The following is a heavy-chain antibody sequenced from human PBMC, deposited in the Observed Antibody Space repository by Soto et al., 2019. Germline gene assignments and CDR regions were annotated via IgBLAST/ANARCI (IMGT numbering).Heavy chain of an antibody. CDR1: GFNFSDYY. CDR2: ISTNSRYI. Sequence: GSLRLSCAVSGFNFSDYYMTWIRQAPGKGLEWISYISTNSRYIKYADSIKGRFTISRDNAKSSLYLQMNSLRAEDTAIYYCARGLGGSYFIAYWGQGTLVTVSS. J-gene: IGHJ4*02. D-gene: IGHD3-10*01. CDR3: ARGLGGSYFIAY. V-gene: IGHV3-11*06.